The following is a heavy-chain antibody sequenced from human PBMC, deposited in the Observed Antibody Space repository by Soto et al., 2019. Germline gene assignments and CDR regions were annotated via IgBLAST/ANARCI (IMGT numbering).Heavy chain of an antibody. CDR1: GDSISGGDYY. V-gene: IGHV4-30-4*01. CDR2: IFYSGST. J-gene: IGHJ4*02. Sequence: QVQLQEAGPGLVKPSQTLSLTCTVSGDSISGGDYYWGWIRQPPGKGPEWIGYIFYSGSTYYNPSLKSRVTISVDTSKNQFSLRLTSVTAADTAVYFCGRIDGSGYYLHNWGQGTLVTVSS. D-gene: IGHD3-22*01. CDR3: GRIDGSGYYLHN.